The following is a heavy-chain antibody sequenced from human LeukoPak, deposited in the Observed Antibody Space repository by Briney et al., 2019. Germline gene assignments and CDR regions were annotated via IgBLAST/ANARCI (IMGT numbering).Heavy chain of an antibody. CDR1: GFTVSSTH. Sequence: GGSLRLSCVASGFTVSSTHMSWYRQAPGKGLEWVSVIYNRGDRNYADSVKGRFTISRDNSKNTLYLQMDSLRVEDTAVYYCARDRAVAGTDRTSSGYFQHWGQGTLVTVSS. J-gene: IGHJ1*01. V-gene: IGHV3-53*01. CDR2: IYNRGDR. CDR3: ARDRAVAGTDRTSSGYFQH. D-gene: IGHD6-19*01.